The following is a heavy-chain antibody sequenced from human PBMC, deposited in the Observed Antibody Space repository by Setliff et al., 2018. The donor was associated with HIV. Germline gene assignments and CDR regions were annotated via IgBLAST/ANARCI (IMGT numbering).Heavy chain of an antibody. CDR2: ISVDGSGK. Sequence: GGSLRLSCTASGFTFSDSVMHWVRQPPGKGLEWVAAISVDGSGKFYADSVKGRFTISRDNSRNTLYLQMNSLRDGDTAVHYCAREGGSSGYCGYFDYWGQGTLVTVSS. J-gene: IGHJ4*02. CDR3: AREGGSSGYCGYFDY. CDR1: GFTFSDSV. D-gene: IGHD3-22*01. V-gene: IGHV3-30*01.